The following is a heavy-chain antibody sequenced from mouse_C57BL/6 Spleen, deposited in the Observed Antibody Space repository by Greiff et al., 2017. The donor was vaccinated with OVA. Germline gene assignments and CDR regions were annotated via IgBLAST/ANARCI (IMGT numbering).Heavy chain of an antibody. D-gene: IGHD2-3*01. Sequence: QVQLQQSGAELARPGASVKLSCKASGYTFTSYGISWVKQRTGQGLEWIGEIYPRSGNTYYNEKFKGKATLTADKSSSTAYMELRSLTSEDSAVYFCATFYDADFDVWGTGTTVTVSS. CDR2: IYPRSGNT. V-gene: IGHV1-81*01. J-gene: IGHJ1*03. CDR3: ATFYDADFDV. CDR1: GYTFTSYG.